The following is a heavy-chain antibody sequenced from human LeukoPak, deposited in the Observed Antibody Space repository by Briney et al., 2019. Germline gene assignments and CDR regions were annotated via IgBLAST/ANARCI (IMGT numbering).Heavy chain of an antibody. J-gene: IGHJ4*02. V-gene: IGHV4-38-2*02. Sequence: SETLSLTCTVSGYSISSGSYWGWIRQPPGKGLEWIGSIYHSGSTYYNPSLKSRVTISVDTSKNQFSLKLSSVTAADTAVYYCARDERGYQLLLYYFDYWGQGTLVTVSS. CDR3: ARDERGYQLLLYYFDY. CDR1: GYSISSGSY. CDR2: IYHSGST. D-gene: IGHD2-2*01.